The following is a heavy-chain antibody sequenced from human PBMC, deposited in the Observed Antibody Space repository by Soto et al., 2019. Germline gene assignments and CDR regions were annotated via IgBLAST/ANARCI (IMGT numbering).Heavy chain of an antibody. D-gene: IGHD3-3*01. CDR1: GFTFSSYA. CDR2: ISGSGGST. V-gene: IGHV3-23*01. CDR3: AKVNDFWSGYYMENYFDY. J-gene: IGHJ4*02. Sequence: PGGSLRLSCAASGFTFSSYAMSWVRQAPGKGLEWVSAISGSGGSTYYVDSVKGRFTISRDNSKNTLYLQMNSLRAEDTAVYYCAKVNDFWSGYYMENYFDYWGQGTLVTVSS.